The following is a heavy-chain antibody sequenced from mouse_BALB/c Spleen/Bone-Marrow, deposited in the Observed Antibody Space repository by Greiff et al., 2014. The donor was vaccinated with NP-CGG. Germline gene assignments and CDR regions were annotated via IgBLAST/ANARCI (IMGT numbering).Heavy chain of an antibody. CDR3: ARRLRYYFDY. CDR2: ISSGGGST. J-gene: IGHJ2*01. Sequence: EVQVVESGGGLVKPGGSLKLSCAASGFAFSSYDMSWVRQTPEKRLEWVAYISSGGGSTYYPDTVKGRFTISRGNAKNTLYLQMSSLKSEDTAMYYCARRLRYYFDYWGQGTTLTVSS. D-gene: IGHD1-1*01. CDR1: GFAFSSYD. V-gene: IGHV5-12-1*01.